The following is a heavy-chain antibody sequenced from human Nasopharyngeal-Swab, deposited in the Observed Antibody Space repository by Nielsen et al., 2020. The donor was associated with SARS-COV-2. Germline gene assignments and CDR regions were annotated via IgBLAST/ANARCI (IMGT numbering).Heavy chain of an antibody. CDR2: IIPFFGTA. J-gene: IGHJ6*03. Sequence: SVKVSCKAAGGAFSSYAISWVRQAPGQGHEWMGGIIPFFGTANYAQKFQGRVTITADESTTTAYMELSSLRSEDTAVYYCARSAAAYYYYDMDVWGKGTTVTVSS. CDR1: GGAFSSYA. D-gene: IGHD6-13*01. V-gene: IGHV1-69*13. CDR3: ARSAAAYYYYDMDV.